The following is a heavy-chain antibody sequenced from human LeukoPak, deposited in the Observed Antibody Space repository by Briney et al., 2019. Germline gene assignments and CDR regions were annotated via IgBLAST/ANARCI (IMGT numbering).Heavy chain of an antibody. J-gene: IGHJ6*03. CDR3: AKGGSTSRVTTSRVVFGYYYYMDV. CDR2: LSGSGGST. D-gene: IGHD4-17*01. Sequence: GGSLRLSCAASGFTLSSHAMSWVRQAPGKWLEWVSSLSGSGGSTYHADSVKGRFSISRDNSKNTLYLQLNSLRAEDTAVYYCAKGGSTSRVTTSRVVFGYYYYMDVWGKRTPVTVSS. CDR1: GFTLSSHA. V-gene: IGHV3-23*01.